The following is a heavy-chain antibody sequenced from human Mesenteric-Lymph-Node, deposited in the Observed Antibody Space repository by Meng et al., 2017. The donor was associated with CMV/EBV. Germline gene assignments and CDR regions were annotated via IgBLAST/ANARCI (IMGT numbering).Heavy chain of an antibody. D-gene: IGHD2-2*01. V-gene: IGHV3-30-3*01. CDR2: ISYDGSST. Sequence: GESLKISCAASGFTFSSYALHWVRQAPGKGLDWVAVISYDGSSTYYADSVKGRFTISRDNSKNTLYLQLNSLRAEDTAVYYCARTLVPSATYYYYGMDVWGQGTTVTVSS. CDR1: GFTFSSYA. J-gene: IGHJ6*02. CDR3: ARTLVPSATYYYYGMDV.